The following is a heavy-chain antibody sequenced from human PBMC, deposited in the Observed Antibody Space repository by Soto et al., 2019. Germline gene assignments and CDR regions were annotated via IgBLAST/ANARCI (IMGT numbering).Heavy chain of an antibody. CDR1: GGSIISYY. D-gene: IGHD5-18*01. CDR3: ARGAGRGYSYGPYYFDY. V-gene: IGHV4-59*01. J-gene: IGHJ4*02. CDR2: IYYSGST. Sequence: SETLSLTCTVSGGSIISYYWSWIRQPPWKGLEWIGYIYYSGSTNYNPSLKSRVTISVDTSKNQFSLKLSSVTAADTAVYYCARGAGRGYSYGPYYFDYWGRGTLVTVSS.